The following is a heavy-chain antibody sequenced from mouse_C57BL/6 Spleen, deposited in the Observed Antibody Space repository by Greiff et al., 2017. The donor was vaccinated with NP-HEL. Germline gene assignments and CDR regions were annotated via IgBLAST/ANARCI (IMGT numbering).Heavy chain of an antibody. J-gene: IGHJ2*01. CDR3: ARRGYDYDGGRYYFDY. D-gene: IGHD2-4*01. Sequence: QVQLQQSGAELVKPGASVKLSCKASGYTFTSYWMQWVKQRPGQGLEWIGEIDPSDSYTNYNQKFKGKATLTVDTSSSTAYMQLSSLTSEDSAVYYCARRGYDYDGGRYYFDYWGQGTTLTVSS. CDR2: IDPSDSYT. CDR1: GYTFTSYW. V-gene: IGHV1-50*01.